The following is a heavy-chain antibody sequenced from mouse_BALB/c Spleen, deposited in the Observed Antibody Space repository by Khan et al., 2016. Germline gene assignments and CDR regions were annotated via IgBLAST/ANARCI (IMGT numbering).Heavy chain of an antibody. J-gene: IGHJ1*01. D-gene: IGHD2-2*01. CDR3: MRYNGYYGYFDV. Sequence: EVQLLETGGGLVQPGGSRGLSCEGSGFTFSGFWMSWVRQTPGKTLEWIGDINSDGSAINYAPSIKDRFTIFRDNDKSTLYLQMSNVRSEDTATYFCMRYNGYYGYFDVWGAVTTVTVSS. CDR1: GFTFSGFW. V-gene: IGHV11-2*02. CDR2: INSDGSAI.